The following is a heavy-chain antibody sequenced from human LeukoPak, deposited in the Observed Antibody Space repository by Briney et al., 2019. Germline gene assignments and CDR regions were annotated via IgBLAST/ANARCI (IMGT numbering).Heavy chain of an antibody. J-gene: IGHJ2*01. Sequence: SETLSLTCAVYGGSFSGYYWSWIRQPPGKGLEWIGEINHRGSTNYNPSLKSRVTISVDTSKNQFSLKLSSVTAADTAVYYCARDGAYSGSPPRYWYFDLWGRGTLVTVSS. CDR2: INHRGST. CDR1: GGSFSGYY. V-gene: IGHV4-34*01. CDR3: ARDGAYSGSPPRYWYFDL. D-gene: IGHD1-26*01.